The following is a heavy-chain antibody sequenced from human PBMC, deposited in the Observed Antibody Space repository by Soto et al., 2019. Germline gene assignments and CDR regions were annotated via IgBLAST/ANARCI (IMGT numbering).Heavy chain of an antibody. J-gene: IGHJ4*02. CDR2: IVVGSGNT. CDR1: GFTFTSSA. Sequence: SVKVSCKASGFTFTSSAVQWVRPARGQRLEWIGWIVVGSGNTNYAQKFQERVTITRDMSTSTAYMELSSLRSEDTAVYYCAADLTYYYDSSGYLGIYYFDYWGQGTLVTVSS. D-gene: IGHD3-22*01. V-gene: IGHV1-58*01. CDR3: AADLTYYYDSSGYLGIYYFDY.